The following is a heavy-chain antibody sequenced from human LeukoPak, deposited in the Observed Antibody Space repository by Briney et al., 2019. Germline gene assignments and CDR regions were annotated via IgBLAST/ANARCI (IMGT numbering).Heavy chain of an antibody. Sequence: GGSLRLSCAASGFTFNSFWMSWVRQAPGKGLEWVANINEAGSGKYYVDSVRGRFTISRDNAKNSLYLQMNSLRVEDTAIYYCASGRQLGYWGQGTLATVSA. CDR1: GFTFNSFW. V-gene: IGHV3-7*01. J-gene: IGHJ4*02. CDR2: INEAGSGK. CDR3: ASGRQLGY. D-gene: IGHD6-13*01.